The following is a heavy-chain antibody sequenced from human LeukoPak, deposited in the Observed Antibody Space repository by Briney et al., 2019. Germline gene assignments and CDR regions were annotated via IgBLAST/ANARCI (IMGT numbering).Heavy chain of an antibody. CDR3: ARVGGRAAAGSFDP. D-gene: IGHD6-13*01. Sequence: SETLSLTCAVYGGSFSDYYWTWIRQPPGKGLEWIGEINHSGSTNYNPSLKSRVTISVDTSKKQFFLRLSSVTAADTAVYYCARVGGRAAAGSFDPWGQGTLVTVS. V-gene: IGHV4-34*01. CDR2: INHSGST. J-gene: IGHJ5*02. CDR1: GGSFSDYY.